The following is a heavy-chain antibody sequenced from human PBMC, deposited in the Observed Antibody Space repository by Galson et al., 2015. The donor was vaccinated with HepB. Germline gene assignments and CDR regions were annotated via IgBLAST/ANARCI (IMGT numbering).Heavy chain of an antibody. Sequence: PALVKPTQPLTLTCTFSGFSLSTSGVGVGWIRQPPGKALEWLALIYWDDDKRYSPSLKSRLTITKDTSKNQVVLTMTNMDPVDTATYYCAHRRGYDFWSGYWFDPWGQGTLVTVSS. CDR3: AHRRGYDFWSGYWFDP. CDR2: IYWDDDK. CDR1: GFSLSTSGVG. J-gene: IGHJ5*02. D-gene: IGHD3-3*01. V-gene: IGHV2-5*02.